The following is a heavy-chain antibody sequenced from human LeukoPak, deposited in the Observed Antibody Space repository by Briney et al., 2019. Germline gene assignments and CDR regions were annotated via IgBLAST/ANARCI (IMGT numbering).Heavy chain of an antibody. CDR3: ARHLGYCSSTSCYVYYYYYMDV. CDR2: IKHSGST. Sequence: PSETLSLTCAVYGGSFSGYYWSWIRQPPGKGLEWIGEIKHSGSTNYNPSLKSRVTISVDTSKNQFSLKLSSVTAADTAVYYCARHLGYCSSTSCYVYYYYYMDVWGKGTTVTISS. CDR1: GGSFSGYY. V-gene: IGHV4-34*01. D-gene: IGHD2-2*01. J-gene: IGHJ6*03.